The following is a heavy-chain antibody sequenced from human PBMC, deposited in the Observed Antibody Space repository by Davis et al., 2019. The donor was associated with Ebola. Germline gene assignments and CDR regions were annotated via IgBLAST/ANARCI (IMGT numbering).Heavy chain of an antibody. V-gene: IGHV1-2*02. CDR2: INPNSGGT. J-gene: IGHJ4*02. Sequence: ASVKVSCKASGYTFTGYYMHWVRQAPGQGLEWMGWINPNSGGTNYAQKFQGRVTMTRDTSISTAYMELSRLRSDDTAVYYCARLSRYYGSGSYYTLRYWGQGTLVTVSS. D-gene: IGHD3-10*01. CDR1: GYTFTGYY. CDR3: ARLSRYYGSGSYYTLRY.